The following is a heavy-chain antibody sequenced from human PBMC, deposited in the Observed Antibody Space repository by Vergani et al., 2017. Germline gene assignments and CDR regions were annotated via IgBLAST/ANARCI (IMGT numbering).Heavy chain of an antibody. J-gene: IGHJ4*02. V-gene: IGHV1-18*01. CDR3: AAVYDILTGYYFDY. Sequence: QVQLVQSGAEVKKPGASVKVSCKASGYTFTSYGISWVRQAPGQGLEWMGWISAYNGNTNYAQKFQERVTLTRDMSTSTAYMELSSLRSEDTAVYYCAAVYDILTGYYFDYWGQGTLVTVYS. D-gene: IGHD3-9*01. CDR1: GYTFTSYG. CDR2: ISAYNGNT.